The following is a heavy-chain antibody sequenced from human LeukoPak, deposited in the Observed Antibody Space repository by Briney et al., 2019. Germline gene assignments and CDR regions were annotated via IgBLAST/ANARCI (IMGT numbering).Heavy chain of an antibody. D-gene: IGHD4-17*01. CDR3: ARDGTAYGDDPLFDY. Sequence: GGSLRLSCAASGFTLSSYAMHWVRQAPGKGLEWVAVISYDGSNEYYADSVKGRFTISRDNSKNTLYLQMNSLRAEDTAVYYCARDGTAYGDDPLFDYWGQGTLVTVSS. V-gene: IGHV3-30*04. J-gene: IGHJ4*02. CDR1: GFTLSSYA. CDR2: ISYDGSNE.